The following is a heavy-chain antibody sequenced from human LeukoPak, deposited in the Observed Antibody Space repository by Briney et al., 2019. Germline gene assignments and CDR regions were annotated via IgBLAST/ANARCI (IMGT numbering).Heavy chain of an antibody. CDR1: GFTFTDSA. J-gene: IGHJ4*02. Sequence: GGSLRISCAAPGFTFTDSAMTWGRQAPGKGLEWVSAISTSGGDTIYTDSVKDRFTISRDNSKNTLYLQMNSLRAEGTAIYYCAKGGSYAPLDYWGQGTLVTVSS. D-gene: IGHD1-26*01. CDR3: AKGGSYAPLDY. V-gene: IGHV3-23*01. CDR2: ISTSGGDT.